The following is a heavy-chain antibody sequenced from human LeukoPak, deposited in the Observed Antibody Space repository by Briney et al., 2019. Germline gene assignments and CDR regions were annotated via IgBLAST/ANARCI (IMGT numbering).Heavy chain of an antibody. CDR3: ARDWGYYYDSSGYYHTGVFDY. Sequence: GGSLRLSCAVSGFTFSSYSMNWVREAPGTEREGCSYISSSSSSIYYADSVKGRFTISREHAKDSLYLQMNSLRDEDTAVYYCARDWGYYYDSSGYYHTGVFDYWGQGTLVTVSS. J-gene: IGHJ4*02. CDR2: ISSSSSSI. CDR1: GFTFSSYS. D-gene: IGHD3-22*01. V-gene: IGHV3-48*02.